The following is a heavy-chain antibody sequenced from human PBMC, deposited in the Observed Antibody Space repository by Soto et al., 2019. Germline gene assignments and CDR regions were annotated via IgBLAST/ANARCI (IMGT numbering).Heavy chain of an antibody. J-gene: IGHJ4*02. Sequence: PGGSLRLSCPGSGFTLSDHYIDWVRQAPGKGLEWVGRSRDKPQGYSTAYAASVKGRFTTSRDESKNSAYLQMNSLKTEDTAVYYCVRATYFSDSSGYTRCLDYWGQGTLVTVSS. D-gene: IGHD3-22*01. CDR1: GFTLSDHY. V-gene: IGHV3-72*01. CDR3: VRATYFSDSSGYTRCLDY. CDR2: SRDKPQGYST.